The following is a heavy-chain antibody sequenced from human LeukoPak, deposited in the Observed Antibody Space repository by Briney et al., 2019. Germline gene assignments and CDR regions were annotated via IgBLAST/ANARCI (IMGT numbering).Heavy chain of an antibody. CDR3: AKGKRSGLVYSAIDY. Sequence: GRSLRLSCAASGFTFDDYAMHWARQAPGKGLEWVSGVTWNSGIIVYADSVRGRFTISRDNARNSLFLEMTSLRGDDTARYYCAKGKRSGLVYSAIDYWGQGTLVSVSS. CDR1: GFTFDDYA. CDR2: VTWNSGII. J-gene: IGHJ4*02. D-gene: IGHD3/OR15-3a*01. V-gene: IGHV3-9*01.